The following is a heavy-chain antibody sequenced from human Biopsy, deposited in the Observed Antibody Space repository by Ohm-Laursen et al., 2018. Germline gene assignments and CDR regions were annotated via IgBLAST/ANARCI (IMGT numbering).Heavy chain of an antibody. Sequence: ASVKVSCKAPGGTFSNYGVNWVRQAPGQGLEWLGGNIPLLGTENYAQKFQDRVTVAADTSTGTANMELRRLRSDDTAVYYCATKLTGYFHHWGQGTLVIVSS. J-gene: IGHJ1*01. V-gene: IGHV1-69*06. CDR2: NIPLLGTE. D-gene: IGHD3-9*01. CDR3: ATKLTGYFHH. CDR1: GGTFSNYG.